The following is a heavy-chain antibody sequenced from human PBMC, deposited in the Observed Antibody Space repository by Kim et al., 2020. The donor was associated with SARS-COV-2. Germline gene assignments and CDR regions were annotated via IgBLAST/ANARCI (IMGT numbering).Heavy chain of an antibody. Sequence: ASVKVSCKASGYTFTSYDINWVRQATGQGLEWMGWMNPNSGNTGYAQKFQGRVTMTRNTSISTAYMELSSLRSEDTAVYYCARGGEWVWYSSSYHPFDYWGQGTLVTVSS. J-gene: IGHJ4*02. V-gene: IGHV1-8*01. D-gene: IGHD6-13*01. CDR1: GYTFTSYD. CDR3: ARGGEWVWYSSSYHPFDY. CDR2: MNPNSGNT.